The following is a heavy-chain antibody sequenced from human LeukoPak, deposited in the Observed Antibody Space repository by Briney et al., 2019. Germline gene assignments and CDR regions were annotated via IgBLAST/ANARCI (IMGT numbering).Heavy chain of an antibody. CDR2: IYYSGST. Sequence: SETLSLTCTVSGYSISSGHYWGWIRPPPGKGLEWIGYIYYSGSTNYNPSLKSRVTISVDTSKNQFSLKLSSVTAADTAVYYCARAQYDYVWGSYVYYFDYWGQGTLVTVSS. CDR1: GYSISSGHY. CDR3: ARAQYDYVWGSYVYYFDY. D-gene: IGHD3-16*01. V-gene: IGHV4-38-2*02. J-gene: IGHJ4*02.